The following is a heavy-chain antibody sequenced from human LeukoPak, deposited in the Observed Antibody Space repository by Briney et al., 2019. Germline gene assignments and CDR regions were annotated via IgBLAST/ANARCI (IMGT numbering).Heavy chain of an antibody. J-gene: IGHJ3*02. D-gene: IGHD5-18*01. Sequence: SETLSLTCTVSGYSISSGYYWGWIRQPPGKGLEWIGSIYHSGSTYYNPSLKSRVTISVDTSKNQFSLKLSSVTAADTAVYYCARFNGYSYGYEEDAFDIWGQGTMVTVSS. CDR1: GYSISSGYY. V-gene: IGHV4-38-2*02. CDR2: IYHSGST. CDR3: ARFNGYSYGYEEDAFDI.